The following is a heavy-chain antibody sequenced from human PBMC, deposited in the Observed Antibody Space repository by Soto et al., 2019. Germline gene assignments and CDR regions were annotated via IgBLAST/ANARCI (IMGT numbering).Heavy chain of an antibody. D-gene: IGHD6-19*01. CDR1: GFTFSSYA. CDR3: AKSVSAQWLDRVGFDY. Sequence: PGGSLRLSCAASGFTFSSYAMSWVRQAPGKGLEWVSAISGSGGSTYYADSVKGRFTISRDNSKNTLYLQMNSLRAEDTAVYYCAKSVSAQWLDRVGFDYWGQGTLVTVSS. CDR2: ISGSGGST. V-gene: IGHV3-23*01. J-gene: IGHJ4*02.